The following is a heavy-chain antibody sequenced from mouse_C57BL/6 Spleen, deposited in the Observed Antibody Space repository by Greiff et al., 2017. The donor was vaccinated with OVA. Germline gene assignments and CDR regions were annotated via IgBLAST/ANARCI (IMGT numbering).Heavy chain of an antibody. D-gene: IGHD2-4*01. Sequence: VHLVESGPGLVQPSQSLSITCTVSGFSLTSYGVHWVRQSPGKGLEWLGVIWSGGSTDYNAAFISRLSISKDNSKSQVFFKMNSLQADDTAIYYCARRPFYYDYDEGYAMDYWGQGTSVTVSS. CDR1: GFSLTSYG. CDR2: IWSGGST. V-gene: IGHV2-2*01. J-gene: IGHJ4*01. CDR3: ARRPFYYDYDEGYAMDY.